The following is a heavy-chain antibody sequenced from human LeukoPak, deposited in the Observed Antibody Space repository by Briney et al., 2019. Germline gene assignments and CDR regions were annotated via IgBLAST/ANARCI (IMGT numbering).Heavy chain of an antibody. CDR2: ISSSSSYI. CDR1: GFTFSSYG. Sequence: GGSLRLSCAASGFTFSSYGMHWVRQAPGKGLEWVSSISSSSSYIYYADSVKGRFTTSRDNAKNSLYLQMNSLRAEDTAVYYCARERVLRFLERYEGYWGQGTLVTVSS. CDR3: ARERVLRFLERYEGY. D-gene: IGHD3-3*01. J-gene: IGHJ4*02. V-gene: IGHV3-21*01.